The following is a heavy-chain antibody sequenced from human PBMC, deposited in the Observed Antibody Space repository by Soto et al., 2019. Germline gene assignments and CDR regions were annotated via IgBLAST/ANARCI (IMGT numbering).Heavy chain of an antibody. CDR3: ARDSPLYYYDSSGYYARLDY. Sequence: EVQLVESGGGLVQPGGSLRLSCAASGFTFSSYWMSWVRQAPGKGLEWVANIKQDGSEKYYVDSVKGRFTISRDNAKNSTYLQKDSLRAEDTAVYYCARDSPLYYYDSSGYYARLDYWGQGTLVTVSS. CDR2: IKQDGSEK. D-gene: IGHD3-22*01. J-gene: IGHJ4*02. V-gene: IGHV3-7*04. CDR1: GFTFSSYW.